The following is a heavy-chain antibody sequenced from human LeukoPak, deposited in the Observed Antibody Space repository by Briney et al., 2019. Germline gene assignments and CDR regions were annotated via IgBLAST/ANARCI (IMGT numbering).Heavy chain of an antibody. Sequence: PGGSLRLSCAASGFTVSSNYMNWVRQAPKKGLEWVSVIYSDNTHYSDSVKGRFTISRDNSKNTLYLQMNSLRAEDTAVYYCARRAGAYSHPYDYWGQGTLVTVSS. CDR3: ARRAGAYSHPYDY. CDR1: GFTVSSNY. J-gene: IGHJ4*02. V-gene: IGHV3-53*01. D-gene: IGHD4/OR15-4a*01. CDR2: IYSDNT.